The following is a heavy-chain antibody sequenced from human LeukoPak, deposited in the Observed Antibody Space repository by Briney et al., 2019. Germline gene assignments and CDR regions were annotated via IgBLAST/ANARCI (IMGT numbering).Heavy chain of an antibody. CDR3: ARAFYDRFPVDF. CDR2: INPHSGAT. Sequence: ASVKVSCKASGYTFTAYYIHWVRQAPGQGLEWMGWINPHSGATNYAQKFQGRVTITADTSTNTAYMELSSLRSEDTAVYYCARAFYDRFPVDFWGQGALVTVSS. D-gene: IGHD3-16*01. J-gene: IGHJ4*02. CDR1: GYTFTAYY. V-gene: IGHV1-2*02.